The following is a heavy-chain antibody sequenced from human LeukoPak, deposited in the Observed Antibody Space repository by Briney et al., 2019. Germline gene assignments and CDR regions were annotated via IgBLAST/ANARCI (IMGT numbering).Heavy chain of an antibody. Sequence: ASVKDSCKASGYTFTSYDINWVRQATGQGLEWMGWMNPSSGNTGYAQKFQGRVTMTRNTSISTAYMELSSLRSEDTAVYYCARGSRLNLPYSSSWYVYWGQGTLVTVSS. CDR2: MNPSSGNT. V-gene: IGHV1-8*01. CDR3: ARGSRLNLPYSSSWYVY. J-gene: IGHJ4*02. D-gene: IGHD6-13*01. CDR1: GYTFTSYD.